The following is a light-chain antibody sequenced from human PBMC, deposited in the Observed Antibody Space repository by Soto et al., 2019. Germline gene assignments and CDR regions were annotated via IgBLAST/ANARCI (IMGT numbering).Light chain of an antibody. CDR2: NTN. J-gene: IGLJ3*02. CDR3: VVSIVSGIWV. CDR1: CDSLAANYN. V-gene: IGLV8-61*01. Sequence: QAVVTQQASLSVSPGKTVTLTCSLSCDSLAANYNPSWYQQTPGQAPSTLIYNTNTRPSRVPDRFSGSILGNKTALTSTGAQEDDESDYYCVVSIVSGIWVFGGGTKLTVL.